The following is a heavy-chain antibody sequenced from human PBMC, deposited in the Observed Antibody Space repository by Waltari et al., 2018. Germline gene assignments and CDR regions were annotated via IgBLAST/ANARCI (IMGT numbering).Heavy chain of an antibody. Sequence: QVQLVESGGGVVQPGGSLRLSCAASGFTFSSYGMHWVRQAPGKGLECVAFIRFDGSNKYYADSVNGRFTISRDNSKNTLYLQMNSLRAEDTAVYYCAKDSITVTTGWYFDLWGRGTLVTVSS. CDR2: IRFDGSNK. J-gene: IGHJ2*01. V-gene: IGHV3-30*02. D-gene: IGHD4-17*01. CDR3: AKDSITVTTGWYFDL. CDR1: GFTFSSYG.